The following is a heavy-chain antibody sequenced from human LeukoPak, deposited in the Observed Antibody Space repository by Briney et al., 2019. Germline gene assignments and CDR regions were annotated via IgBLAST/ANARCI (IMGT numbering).Heavy chain of an antibody. V-gene: IGHV1-69*04. J-gene: IGHJ4*02. CDR1: GGTFSSYA. CDR3: ARGTQYYPLDY. D-gene: IGHD3-10*01. Sequence: ASVKVSCKASGGTFSSYAISWVRQAPGQGLEWMGRIIPILGIANYAQKFQGRVTITADKSTSTAYMELSSLRPEDTAVYYCARGTQYYPLDYWGQGTLVTVSS. CDR2: IIPILGIA.